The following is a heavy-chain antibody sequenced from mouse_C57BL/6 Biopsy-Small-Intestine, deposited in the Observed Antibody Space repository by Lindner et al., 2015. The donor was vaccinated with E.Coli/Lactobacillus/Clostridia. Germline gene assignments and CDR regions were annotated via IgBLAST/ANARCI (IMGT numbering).Heavy chain of an antibody. CDR1: GFNIKDDY. J-gene: IGHJ4*01. CDR2: IDPENGDT. Sequence: VQLQESGAELVRPGASVKLSCTASGFNIKDDYMHWVKQRPEQGLEWIGWIDPENGDTEYASKFQGKATITADTSSNTAYLQLSGLTSEDTAVYYCTTEPLAMDYWGQGTSVTVSS. V-gene: IGHV14-4*01. CDR3: TTEPLAMDY. D-gene: IGHD6-1*01.